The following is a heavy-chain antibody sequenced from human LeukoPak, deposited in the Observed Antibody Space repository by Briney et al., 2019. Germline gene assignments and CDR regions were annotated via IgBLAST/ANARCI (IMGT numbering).Heavy chain of an antibody. V-gene: IGHV3-7*05. D-gene: IGHD1-26*01. CDR3: ARGGTYYYHYFDY. Sequence: GGSLRLSCVASGFTFRSYWMNWVRQAPGKGLEWVANINQDGSEKYYVDSVKGRFTISRDNAKSSLYLQMNSLRAEDTAVYYCARGGTYYYHYFDYWGQGTLVTVSS. CDR2: INQDGSEK. J-gene: IGHJ4*02. CDR1: GFTFRSYW.